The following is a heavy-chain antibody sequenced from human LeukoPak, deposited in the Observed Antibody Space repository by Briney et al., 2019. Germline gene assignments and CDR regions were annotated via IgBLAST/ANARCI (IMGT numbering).Heavy chain of an antibody. CDR3: ARLDYCSGGSCYGNNWFDP. CDR2: IYYSGST. CDR1: GGSISSYY. V-gene: IGHV4-59*08. Sequence: PSGTLSLTCTVSGGSISSYYWSWIRQPPGKGLEWIGYIYYSGSTNYNPYLKSRVTISVDTSKNQFSLKLSSVTAADTAVYYCARLDYCSGGSCYGNNWFDPWGQGTLVTVSS. D-gene: IGHD2-15*01. J-gene: IGHJ5*02.